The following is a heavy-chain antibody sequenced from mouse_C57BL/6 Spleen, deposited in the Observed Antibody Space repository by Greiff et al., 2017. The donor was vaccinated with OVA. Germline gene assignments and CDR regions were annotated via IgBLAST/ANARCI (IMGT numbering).Heavy chain of an antibody. J-gene: IGHJ4*01. CDR2: IDPETGGT. V-gene: IGHV1-15*01. CDR3: TREATTDAMDY. CDR1: GYTFTDYE. D-gene: IGHD1-1*01. Sequence: QVQLQQSGAELVRPGASVTLSCKASGYTFTDYEMHWVKQTPVHGLEWIGAIDPETGGTAYNQKFKGKAILTADKSSSTAYMELRSLTSEDSAVYYCTREATTDAMDYWGQGTSVTVSS.